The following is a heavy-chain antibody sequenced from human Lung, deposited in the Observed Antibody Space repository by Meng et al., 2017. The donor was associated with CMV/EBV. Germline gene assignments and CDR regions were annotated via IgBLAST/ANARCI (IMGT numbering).Heavy chain of an antibody. CDR2: IRNKDYDGTT. Sequence: SXTTSGFNFGDYTMSWVRQAPGKGLEWVGLIRNKDYDGTTEYAASVKDRFTISRNDPKSIAYLQMDSLRIEDTAVYYCTRGGFLEWLSLTFDSWXQGTXVTVSS. J-gene: IGHJ4*02. CDR3: TRGGFLEWLSLTFDS. D-gene: IGHD3-3*01. CDR1: GFNFGDYT. V-gene: IGHV3-49*04.